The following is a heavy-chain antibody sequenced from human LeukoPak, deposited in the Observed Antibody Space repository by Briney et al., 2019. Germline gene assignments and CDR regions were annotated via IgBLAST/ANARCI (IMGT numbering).Heavy chain of an antibody. J-gene: IGHJ6*02. CDR3: ARGNVDTAMVTGYYYYYGMDV. CDR2: IYTSGST. V-gene: IGHV4-61*02. Sequence: SEILSLTCTVSGGSISSGSYYWSWIRQPAGKGLEWIGRIYTSGSTNYNPSLKSRVTISVDTSKNQFSLKLSSVTAADTAVYYCARGNVDTAMVTGYYYYYGMDVWGQGTTVTVSS. D-gene: IGHD5-18*01. CDR1: GGSISSGSYY.